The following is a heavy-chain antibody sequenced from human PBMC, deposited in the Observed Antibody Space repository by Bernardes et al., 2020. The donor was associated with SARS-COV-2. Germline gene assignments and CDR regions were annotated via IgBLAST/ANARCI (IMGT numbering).Heavy chain of an antibody. V-gene: IGHV4-39*01. Sequence: SETLSLTCTVSRGSISSSSYYWGWIRQPPGKGLEWIGSIYYSGSTYYNPSLKSRVTISVDTSKNQFSLKLSPVTAADTAVYYCARLEGRIQLYSRYYFDYWGQGTLVTVSS. CDR2: IYYSGST. CDR3: ARLEGRIQLYSRYYFDY. J-gene: IGHJ4*02. D-gene: IGHD5-18*01. CDR1: RGSISSSSYY.